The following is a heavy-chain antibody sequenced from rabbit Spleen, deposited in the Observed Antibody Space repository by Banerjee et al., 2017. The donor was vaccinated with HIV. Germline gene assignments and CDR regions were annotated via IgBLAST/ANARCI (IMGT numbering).Heavy chain of an antibody. Sequence: QQQLEESGGGLVKPEGSLTLTCKASGFSFSSNYYMCWVRQAPGKGLEWIGCIYAGGDGSTYYASWAKGRFTISKTSSTTVTLQMTSLTAADTATYFCARDPYALNGGGSYTLWGPGTLVTVS. CDR2: IYAGGDGST. J-gene: IGHJ4*01. CDR1: GFSFSSNYY. D-gene: IGHD1-1*01. V-gene: IGHV1S45*01. CDR3: ARDPYALNGGGSYTL.